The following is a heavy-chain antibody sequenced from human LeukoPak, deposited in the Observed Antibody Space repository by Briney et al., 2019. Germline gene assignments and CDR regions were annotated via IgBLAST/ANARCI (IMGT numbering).Heavy chain of an antibody. CDR1: GFTFSSNS. J-gene: IGHJ4*02. D-gene: IGHD3-10*01. CDR2: ISWNSGSI. V-gene: IGHV3-20*04. CDR3: ARLDPLFYGSGIDY. Sequence: GGSLRLSCAASGFTFSSNSMNWVRQAPGKGLEWVSGISWNSGSIGYADSVKGRFTISRDNAKNSLYLQMNSLRAEDTAVYYCARLDPLFYGSGIDYWGQGTLVTVSS.